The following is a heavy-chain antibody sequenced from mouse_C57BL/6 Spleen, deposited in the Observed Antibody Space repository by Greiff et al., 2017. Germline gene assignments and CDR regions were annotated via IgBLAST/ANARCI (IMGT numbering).Heavy chain of an antibody. CDR1: GYTFTSYG. J-gene: IGHJ3*01. D-gene: IGHD1-1*02. CDR3: ARSGTTYGVTWFAY. V-gene: IGHV1-59*01. Sequence: VQLQQPGAELVRPGTSVKLSCKASGYTFTSYGMHWVKQRPGQGLEWIGVIDPSDSYTNYNQKFKGKATLTVDTSSSTAYMQLSSLTSEDSAVYFCARSGTTYGVTWFAYWGQGTLVTVSA. CDR2: IDPSDSYT.